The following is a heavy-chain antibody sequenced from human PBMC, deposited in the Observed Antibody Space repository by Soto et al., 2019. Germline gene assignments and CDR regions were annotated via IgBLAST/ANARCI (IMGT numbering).Heavy chain of an antibody. CDR2: IIPIFGTA. D-gene: IGHD3-10*01. J-gene: IGHJ4*02. Sequence: QVPLEQSGAEAKKPGSSEKVSCKASGGTFSSYAISWVRQAPGQGLEWMGGIIPIFGTANYAQKFQGRVTITADESTSTAYMELSSLRSEDTAVYYCARVSDRSGSYYNGPFDYCGQGTLVTVSS. CDR3: ARVSDRSGSYYNGPFDY. CDR1: GGTFSSYA. V-gene: IGHV1-69*01.